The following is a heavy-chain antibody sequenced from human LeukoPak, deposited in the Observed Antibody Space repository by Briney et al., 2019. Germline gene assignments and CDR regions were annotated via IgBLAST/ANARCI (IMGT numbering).Heavy chain of an antibody. CDR2: IYSGGST. CDR1: GFTVSSNY. D-gene: IGHD2-21*02. Sequence: GGSLRLSCAASGFTVSSNYMSRVRQAPGKGLEWVSVIYSGGSTYYADSVKGRFTISRDNSKNTLYLQMNSLRAEDTAVYYCASTPPYCGGDCYSGFDYWGQGTLVTVSS. J-gene: IGHJ4*02. V-gene: IGHV3-66*01. CDR3: ASTPPYCGGDCYSGFDY.